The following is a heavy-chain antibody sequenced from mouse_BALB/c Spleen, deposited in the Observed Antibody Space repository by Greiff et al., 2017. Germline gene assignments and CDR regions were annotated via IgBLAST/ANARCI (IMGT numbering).Heavy chain of an antibody. J-gene: IGHJ3*01. CDR3: ARASAWFAY. CDR2: ISSGGST. CDR1: GFTFSSYA. Sequence: EVNLVESGGGLVKPGGSLKLSCAASGFTFSSYAMSWVRQTPEKRLEWVASISSGGSTYYPDSVKGRFTISRDNARNILYLQMSSLRSEDTAMYYCARASAWFAYWGQGTLVTVSA. V-gene: IGHV5-6-5*01.